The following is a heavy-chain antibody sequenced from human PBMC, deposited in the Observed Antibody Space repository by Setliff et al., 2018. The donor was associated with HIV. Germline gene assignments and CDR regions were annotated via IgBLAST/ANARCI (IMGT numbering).Heavy chain of an antibody. Sequence: PSETLSLTCTVSGASVNSDDYYWSWIRQTPGKGLEWIGYIYYSGDTYYNATLQSRATISVDTSKNQFSLKLTSVTAADTAVYYCARGNYDILTGYYLLNWFDPWGQGTLVTVSS. CDR3: ARGNYDILTGYYLLNWFDP. CDR1: GASVNSDDYY. J-gene: IGHJ5*02. D-gene: IGHD3-9*01. CDR2: IYYSGDT. V-gene: IGHV4-30-4*01.